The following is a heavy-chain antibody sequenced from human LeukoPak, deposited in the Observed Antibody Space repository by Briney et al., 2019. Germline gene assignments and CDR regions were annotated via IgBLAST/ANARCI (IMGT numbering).Heavy chain of an antibody. Sequence: SVKVSCKASGGTFSSYAISWVRQAPGQGLERMGRIIPILGIANYAQKFQGRVTITADKSTSTAYMELSSLRSEDTAVYYCARDSWIQLWRSNDAFDIWGQGTMVTVSS. CDR3: ARDSWIQLWRSNDAFDI. CDR1: GGTFSSYA. CDR2: IIPILGIA. V-gene: IGHV1-69*04. J-gene: IGHJ3*02. D-gene: IGHD5-18*01.